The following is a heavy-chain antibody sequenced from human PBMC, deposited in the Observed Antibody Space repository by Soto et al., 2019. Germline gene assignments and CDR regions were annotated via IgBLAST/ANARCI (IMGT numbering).Heavy chain of an antibody. CDR2: ISYDGSNK. CDR3: AKGARARPFDY. D-gene: IGHD6-6*01. CDR1: GFTFSSYG. V-gene: IGHV3-30*18. Sequence: QVQLVESGGGVVQPGRSLRLSCAASGFTFSSYGMHWVRQAPGKGLEWVAVISYDGSNKYYADSVKGRFTISRDNSKNTLYLRMNSLRAEDTAVYYCAKGARARPFDYWGQGTLVTVSS. J-gene: IGHJ4*02.